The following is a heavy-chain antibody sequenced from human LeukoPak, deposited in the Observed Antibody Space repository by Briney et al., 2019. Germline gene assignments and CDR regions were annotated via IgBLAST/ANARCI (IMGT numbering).Heavy chain of an antibody. Sequence: GGSLRLSCAASGFTFSSYAMTWVRQSPGKGLEWVSGISAGGSSKYYADSVKGRFTISRDNSKHTVDLQLNSLRAEDMAVYCCAKVRTAAPDDAFDIWGQGTMVSVSS. J-gene: IGHJ3*02. CDR2: ISAGGSSK. CDR3: AKVRTAAPDDAFDI. D-gene: IGHD6-13*01. CDR1: GFTFSSYA. V-gene: IGHV3-23*01.